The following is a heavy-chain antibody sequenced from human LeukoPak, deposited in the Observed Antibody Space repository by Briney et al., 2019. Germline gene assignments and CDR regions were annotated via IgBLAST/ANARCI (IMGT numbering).Heavy chain of an antibody. CDR3: ARDSVWRGPAIAVAATDY. Sequence: PGGSLRLSCAASGFTFSSYWMHWVRQAPGKGLVWVSRINSDGSSTSYADSVKGRFTISRDNAKNTLYLQMNSLRAEDTAVYYCARDSVWRGPAIAVAATDYWGQGALVTVSS. D-gene: IGHD6-19*01. CDR1: GFTFSSYW. CDR2: INSDGSST. J-gene: IGHJ4*02. V-gene: IGHV3-74*01.